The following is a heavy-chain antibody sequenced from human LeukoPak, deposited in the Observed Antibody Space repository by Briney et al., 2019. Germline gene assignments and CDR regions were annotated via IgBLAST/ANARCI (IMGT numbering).Heavy chain of an antibody. CDR3: AKDTRQFRGPDY. CDR1: GFTFSSYW. V-gene: IGHV3-7*01. Sequence: SGGSLRLSCAASGFTFSSYWMSWVRQAPGKGLEWVANIKQGGIDKYYVDSVRGRFTISRDNAKNSLYLQMNSLRAEDTAVYYCAKDTRQFRGPDYWGQGTLVTVSS. D-gene: IGHD1-26*01. J-gene: IGHJ4*02. CDR2: IKQGGIDK.